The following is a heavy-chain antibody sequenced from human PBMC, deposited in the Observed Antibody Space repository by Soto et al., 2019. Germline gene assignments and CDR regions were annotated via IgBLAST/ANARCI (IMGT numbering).Heavy chain of an antibody. CDR3: ARGTVSSDFDY. D-gene: IGHD4-17*01. V-gene: IGHV5-51*07. CDR2: IYPGDSDT. Sequence: GEALKISCNGSGYSFTNYCIGLGHQMPGKGLEWMGIIYPGDSDTRYSPSFQGQVTISADKSISTAYLPWSSLKASDTAMYYCARGTVSSDFDYWGQGTLVTVSS. CDR1: GYSFTNYC. J-gene: IGHJ4*02.